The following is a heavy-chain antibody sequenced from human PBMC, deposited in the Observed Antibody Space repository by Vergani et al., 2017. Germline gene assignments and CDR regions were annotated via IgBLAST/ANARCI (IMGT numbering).Heavy chain of an antibody. D-gene: IGHD3-3*01. J-gene: IGHJ5*02. V-gene: IGHV4-34*01. CDR1: GGSFSGYY. Sequence: QVQLQQWGAGLLKPSETLSLTCAVYGGSFSGYYWSWIRQPPGKGLEWIGEINHSGSTNYNPSLKSRVTISVDTSKNQFSLKLSSVTAADTAVYYCARVLTITIFGFQWFDPWGQGTLVTVSS. CDR2: INHSGST. CDR3: ARVLTITIFGFQWFDP.